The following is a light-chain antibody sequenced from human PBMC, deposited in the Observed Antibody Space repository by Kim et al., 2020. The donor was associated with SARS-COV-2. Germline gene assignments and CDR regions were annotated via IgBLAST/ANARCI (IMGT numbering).Light chain of an antibody. CDR3: ASYAGSNTFL. CDR2: GVS. CDR1: SSDVGGYNH. V-gene: IGLV2-14*04. J-gene: IGLJ3*02. Sequence: GQSITISCTRTSSDVGGYNHVSWYQQHPGKAPKLMIFGVSQRPSGVSYRFSGSKSGNTASLTISGLQAEDEADYYCASYAGSNTFLFGGGTRLTVL.